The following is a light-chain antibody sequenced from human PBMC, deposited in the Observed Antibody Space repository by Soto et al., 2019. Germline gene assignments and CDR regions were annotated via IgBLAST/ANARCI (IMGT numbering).Light chain of an antibody. Sequence: EIVMTQSPATLSVSPGERATLSCRASQGVSISLAWFQQKPGQSPRLLIYGASTRATGIPARFSGSGSGTEFTLTISSLQYEDFAVYYCQPYNNWPQTFGQGTKADIK. CDR3: QPYNNWPQT. CDR1: QGVSIS. CDR2: GAS. J-gene: IGKJ2*01. V-gene: IGKV3-15*01.